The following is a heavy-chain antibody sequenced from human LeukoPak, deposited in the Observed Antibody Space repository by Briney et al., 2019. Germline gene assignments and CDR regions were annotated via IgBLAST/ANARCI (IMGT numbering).Heavy chain of an antibody. CDR3: ARRGQWLIIDY. V-gene: IGHV4-39*01. CDR1: GGSISSSSYY. Sequence: SETLSLTCTVSGGSISSSSYYWGWIRQPPGKGLEWIGSIYYSGSTYYNPSLKSRVTISVDTSKDQFSLKLSSVTAADTAVYYCARRGQWLIIDYWGQGTLVTVSS. J-gene: IGHJ4*02. D-gene: IGHD6-19*01. CDR2: IYYSGST.